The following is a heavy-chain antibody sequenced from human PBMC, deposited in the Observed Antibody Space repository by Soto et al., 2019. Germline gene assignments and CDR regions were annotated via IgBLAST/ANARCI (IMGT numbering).Heavy chain of an antibody. CDR3: ARDRTDSGYYTNWLDP. CDR1: GGTFGSDA. Sequence: SVKVSCTASGGTFGSDAITWVRQAPGQGLEWVGRIIPIFGTTNYAQNLQGRVTISADKSTLTSYMELHSLTSDDTALYYCARDRTDSGYYTNWLDPWGQGTQVTVSS. J-gene: IGHJ5*02. V-gene: IGHV1-69*06. CDR2: IIPIFGTT. D-gene: IGHD3-22*01.